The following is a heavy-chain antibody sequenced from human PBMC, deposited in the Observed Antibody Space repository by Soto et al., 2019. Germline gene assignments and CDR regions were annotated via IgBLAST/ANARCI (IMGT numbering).Heavy chain of an antibody. CDR1: GFTFSSYS. J-gene: IGHJ4*02. Sequence: EVQLVESGGGLVKPGGSLRLSCAASGFTFSSYSMNWVRQAPGKGLEWVSSISSSSSYIYYADSVKGRFTISRDNAKNSLYLQMNSLRAEDTAVYYCASESSGWYYFDYWGQGTLVTVSS. CDR3: ASESSGWYYFDY. D-gene: IGHD6-19*01. V-gene: IGHV3-21*01. CDR2: ISSSSSYI.